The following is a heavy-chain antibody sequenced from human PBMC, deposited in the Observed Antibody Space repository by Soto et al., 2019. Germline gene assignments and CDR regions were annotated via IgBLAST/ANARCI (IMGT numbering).Heavy chain of an antibody. CDR1: GYTFTSYG. CDR3: AREVITIFGVSYGMDV. D-gene: IGHD3-3*01. J-gene: IGHJ6*02. Sequence: ASGKVSCKASGYTFTSYGISWVRQAPGQGLEWMGWISAYNGNTNYAQKLQGRVTMTTDTSTSTAYMELRSLRSDDTAVYYCAREVITIFGVSYGMDVWGQGTTVTVSS. CDR2: ISAYNGNT. V-gene: IGHV1-18*04.